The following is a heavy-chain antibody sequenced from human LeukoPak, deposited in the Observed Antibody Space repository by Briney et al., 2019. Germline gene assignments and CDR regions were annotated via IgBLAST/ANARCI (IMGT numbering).Heavy chain of an antibody. D-gene: IGHD3-3*01. CDR1: GFTFSSYS. CDR2: ISSSSSYI. J-gene: IGHJ4*02. CDR3: ARGPYDGPKNFDY. V-gene: IGHV3-21*01. Sequence: GGSLRLSCAASGFTFSSYSMNWVRQAPGKGLEWVSSISSSSSYIYYADSVKGRFTISRDNAKNSLYLQMNSLRAKDTAVYYCARGPYDGPKNFDYWGQGTLVTVSS.